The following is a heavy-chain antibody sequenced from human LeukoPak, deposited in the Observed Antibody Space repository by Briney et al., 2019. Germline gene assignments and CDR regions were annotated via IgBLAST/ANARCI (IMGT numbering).Heavy chain of an antibody. Sequence: PGGSLRLSCVASGFTFGKYWMSWVRQAPGKGLEWVANIKLDGSEKNYVDSVKGRFTISRVNTKNSLYLQMNSLRAEDTAVFYCARDQYDTWSRRGNFDSWGQGTLVIVSS. V-gene: IGHV3-7*03. CDR2: IKLDGSEK. CDR1: GFTFGKYW. D-gene: IGHD3-3*01. CDR3: ARDQYDTWSRRGNFDS. J-gene: IGHJ4*02.